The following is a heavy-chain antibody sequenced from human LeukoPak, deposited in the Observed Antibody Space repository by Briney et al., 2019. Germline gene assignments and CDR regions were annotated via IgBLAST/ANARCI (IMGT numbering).Heavy chain of an antibody. V-gene: IGHV4-4*02. D-gene: IGHD3-3*01. CDR1: GGSISSSNW. CDR2: IYHSGST. J-gene: IGHJ6*02. CDR3: ARDFYFWVRGYYYGMDV. Sequence: SETLSLTCAVSGGSISSSNWWSWVRQPPGKGLEWIGEIYHSGSTNYNPSLKSRVTISVDTSKNQFSLKLSSVTAADTAVYYCARDFYFWVRGYYYGMDVWGQGTTVTVSS.